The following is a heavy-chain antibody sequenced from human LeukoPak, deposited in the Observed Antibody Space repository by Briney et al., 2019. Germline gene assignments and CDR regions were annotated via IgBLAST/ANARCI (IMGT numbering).Heavy chain of an antibody. V-gene: IGHV3-11*04. J-gene: IGHJ5*02. CDR1: GFTFSDYY. CDR2: ISSGTGTI. CDR3: ARGLAGSSWPYNWFDP. D-gene: IGHD6-13*01. Sequence: GGSLRLSCVASGFTFSDYYMNWLRQAPGKGLEWVSYISSGTGTIYYADSVKGRFTISRDNAKNSLYLQMNSLRAEDTAVYYCARGLAGSSWPYNWFDPWGQGTLVTVSS.